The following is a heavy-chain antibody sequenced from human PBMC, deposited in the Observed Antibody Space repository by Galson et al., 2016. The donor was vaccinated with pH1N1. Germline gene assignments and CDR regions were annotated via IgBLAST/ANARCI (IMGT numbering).Heavy chain of an antibody. CDR2: INGDGSST. CDR1: GFTFSSYW. Sequence: SLRLSCAASGFTFSSYWMHWVRQPPGKGLVWVSGINGDGSSTKYADSVKGRFTISRDNAENTVYLQMNSLRVEDTAVYFCAKIGSGRYEFDSWGQGTLVTVSS. V-gene: IGHV3-74*01. D-gene: IGHD6-19*01. J-gene: IGHJ4*02. CDR3: AKIGSGRYEFDS.